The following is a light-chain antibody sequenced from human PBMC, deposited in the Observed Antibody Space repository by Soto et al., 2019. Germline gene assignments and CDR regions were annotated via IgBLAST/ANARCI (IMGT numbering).Light chain of an antibody. J-gene: IGKJ1*01. Sequence: IVLTQSPGTLSLSPGERATLSCRASQSVASRNLAWYQQKSGQAPRLLIYGTSSRAVHTPDRFSGSGSGTDFTLTISGLEPEDFAVYYCQHSGNSLWTFGQGTKVDIK. V-gene: IGKV3-20*01. CDR2: GTS. CDR3: QHSGNSLWT. CDR1: QSVASRN.